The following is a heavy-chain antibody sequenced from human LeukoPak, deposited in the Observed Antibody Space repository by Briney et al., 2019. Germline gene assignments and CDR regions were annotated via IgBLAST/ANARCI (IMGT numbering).Heavy chain of an antibody. CDR3: ARQSGWSVVAAQNWFDP. V-gene: IGHV5-51*01. D-gene: IGHD2-15*01. J-gene: IGHJ5*02. CDR2: IYPGDSDT. CDR1: GYSFTSYW. Sequence: GESLKISCKGSGYSFTSYWIGWVRQMPGKGLEWMGIIYPGDSDTRYSPSFQGQVTISADKSISTAYLQWSCLKASDTAMYYCARQSGWSVVAAQNWFDPWGQGTLITVSS.